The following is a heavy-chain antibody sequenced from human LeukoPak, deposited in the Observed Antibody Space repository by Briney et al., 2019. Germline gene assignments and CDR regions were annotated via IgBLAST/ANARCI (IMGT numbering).Heavy chain of an antibody. CDR1: GVTFSSYE. J-gene: IGHJ4*02. CDR2: LYSGGST. V-gene: IGHV3-53*01. CDR3: AREAFYCSESYFHY. D-gene: IGHD3-10*01. Sequence: PGGSLRLSCAASGVTFSSYEMNWVRQAPGKGLEWVSVLYSGGSTYYADSVKGRFTISRDNSKNTLYLQMSSLRAEDTAVYYCAREAFYCSESYFHYWGQGTLVTVSS.